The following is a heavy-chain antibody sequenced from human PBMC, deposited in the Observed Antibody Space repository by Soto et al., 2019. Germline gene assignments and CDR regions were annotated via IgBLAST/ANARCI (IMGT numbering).Heavy chain of an antibody. D-gene: IGHD2-2*01. CDR3: ARLCSSTPGYGMEV. CDR1: GFSLSASGMC. J-gene: IGHJ6*02. V-gene: IGHV2-70*01. CDR2: INWDDNK. Sequence: SGPTLVNPTQTLTLTGTFSGFSLSASGMCLSWIRQPPGKALEWLALINWDDNKYYTTSLKTRLTISKDTSKNQVVLTMTNMDPVDTATYYCARLCSSTPGYGMEVWGQGTTVTVSS.